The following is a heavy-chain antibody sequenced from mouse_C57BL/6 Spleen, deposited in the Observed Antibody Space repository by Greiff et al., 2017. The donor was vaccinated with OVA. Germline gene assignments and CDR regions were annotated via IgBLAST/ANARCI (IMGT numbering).Heavy chain of an antibody. V-gene: IGHV1-9*01. J-gene: IGHJ1*03. D-gene: IGHD2-4*01. CDR1: GYTFTGYW. Sequence: QVQLQQSGAELMKPGASVKLSCKATGYTFTGYWIEWVKQRPGHGLEWIGEILPGSGSTNYNEKFKGKATFTADTSSNTAYMQISSLTTEDSANYVCARAPYEYNRCSEVWGTGTTLTASS. CDR2: ILPGSGST. CDR3: ARAPYEYNRCSEV.